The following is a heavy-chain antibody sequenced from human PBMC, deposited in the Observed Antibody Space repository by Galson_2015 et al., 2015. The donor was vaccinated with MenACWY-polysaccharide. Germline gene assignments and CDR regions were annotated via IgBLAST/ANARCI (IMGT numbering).Heavy chain of an antibody. J-gene: IGHJ6*02. CDR1: GLTFSNNW. CDR2: INSDASST. V-gene: IGHV3-74*01. D-gene: IGHD3-10*01. Sequence: SLRLSCAASGLTFSNNWIHWVRHAPGKGLVWVSHINSDASSTAYADSVKGRFTISRDNAKNTLYLQMNSLRVEDTAVYYCVGPLGRGGTGAYGMDVWGQGTTVTVSS. CDR3: VGPLGRGGTGAYGMDV.